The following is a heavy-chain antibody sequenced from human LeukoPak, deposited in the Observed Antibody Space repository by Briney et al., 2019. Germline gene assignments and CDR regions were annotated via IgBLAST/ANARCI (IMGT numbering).Heavy chain of an antibody. CDR3: ARATPSGSYWFDY. CDR2: ISSGSSTT. D-gene: IGHD3-10*01. CDR1: GFTFSTYN. V-gene: IGHV3-48*01. J-gene: IGHJ4*02. Sequence: GGSLRLSCAASGFTFSTYNMNGLRKAPGKGLDWDSYISSGSSTTFYADSVKGRFTISRDNAKTSLYLQMNSLRAEDTAVYYCARATPSGSYWFDYWGQGTLVTVSS.